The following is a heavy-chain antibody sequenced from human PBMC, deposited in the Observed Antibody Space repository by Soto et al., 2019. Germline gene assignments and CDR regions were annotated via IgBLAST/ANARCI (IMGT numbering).Heavy chain of an antibody. Sequence: PSESLSLTCAVYGGSFSVYYWSWIRQPPGKGLEWIGEINHSGSTNYNPSLKSRVTISVDTSKNQFSLKLSSVTAADTAVYYCARAIAAPFDYWGQGTLVTVSS. CDR1: GGSFSVYY. CDR2: INHSGST. V-gene: IGHV4-34*01. CDR3: ARAIAAPFDY. J-gene: IGHJ4*02. D-gene: IGHD6-13*01.